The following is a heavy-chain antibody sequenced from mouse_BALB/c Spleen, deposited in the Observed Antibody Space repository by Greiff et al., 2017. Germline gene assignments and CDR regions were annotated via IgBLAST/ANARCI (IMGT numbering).Heavy chain of an antibody. CDR3: ARNGTGYDEVYYAMDY. CDR2: IWSGGST. D-gene: IGHD2-2*01. Sequence: QVQLQQSGPGLVQPSQSLSITCTVSGFSLTSYGVHWVRQSPGKGLEWLGVIWSGGSTDYNAAFISRLSISKDNSKSQVFFKMNSLQADDTAIYYCARNGTGYDEVYYAMDYWGQGTSVTVSS. CDR1: GFSLTSYG. V-gene: IGHV2-4-1*01. J-gene: IGHJ4*01.